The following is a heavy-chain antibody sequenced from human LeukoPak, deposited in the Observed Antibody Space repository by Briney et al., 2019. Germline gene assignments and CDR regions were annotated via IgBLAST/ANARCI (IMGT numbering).Heavy chain of an antibody. CDR3: ARLPGYSYGRKAEYFQH. CDR2: INHSGST. D-gene: IGHD5-18*01. J-gene: IGHJ1*01. CDR1: GGSFSGYY. Sequence: SETLSLTCAVYGGSFSGYYWSWIRQPPGKGLEWLGEINHSGSTNYNPSLKSRVTISVDTSKNQFSLKLSSVTAADTAVYYCARLPGYSYGRKAEYFQHWGQGTLVTVSS. V-gene: IGHV4-34*01.